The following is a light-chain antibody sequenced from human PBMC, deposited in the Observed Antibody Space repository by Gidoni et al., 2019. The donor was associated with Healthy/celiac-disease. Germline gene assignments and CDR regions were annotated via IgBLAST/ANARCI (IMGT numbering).Light chain of an antibody. J-gene: IGKJ2*04. Sequence: EIVLTQSPGTLSLSPGERATLSCRASQSVSSSYLAWYQQKPGQAPRLLIYGASSRATGIPDRFSGSGSGTDFTLTISRLEPEDFAVYYCQQYGSWCSFXQXTKLEIK. CDR2: GAS. CDR3: QQYGSWCS. CDR1: QSVSSSY. V-gene: IGKV3-20*01.